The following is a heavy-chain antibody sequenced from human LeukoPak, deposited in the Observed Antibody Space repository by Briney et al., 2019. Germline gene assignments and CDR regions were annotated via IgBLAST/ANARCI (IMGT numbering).Heavy chain of an antibody. CDR2: ISGSGGST. V-gene: IGHV3-23*01. D-gene: IGHD1-26*01. CDR1: GFTFSSYA. Sequence: GGSLRLSCAASGFTFSSYAMSWVRQAPGKGLEWVSAISGSGGSTYYADSVRGRFTISRDNSKNTLYLQMNSLRAEDTAVYYCAKRHVWELLPDLFDPWGQGTLVTVSS. J-gene: IGHJ5*02. CDR3: AKRHVWELLPDLFDP.